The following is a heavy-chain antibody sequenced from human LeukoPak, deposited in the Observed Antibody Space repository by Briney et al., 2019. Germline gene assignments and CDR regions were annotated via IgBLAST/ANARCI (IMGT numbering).Heavy chain of an antibody. CDR3: ARDRGYSYGFRDYYFDY. V-gene: IGHV3-21*01. CDR2: ISSSSSYI. CDR1: GFTFSSYS. J-gene: IGHJ4*02. Sequence: PGGSLRLSCAASGFTFSSYSMNWVRQAPGEGLEWVSSISSSSSYIYYADSVKGRFTISRDNAKNSLYLQMNSLRAEDTAVYYCARDRGYSYGFRDYYFDYSGQGTLVTVSS. D-gene: IGHD5-18*01.